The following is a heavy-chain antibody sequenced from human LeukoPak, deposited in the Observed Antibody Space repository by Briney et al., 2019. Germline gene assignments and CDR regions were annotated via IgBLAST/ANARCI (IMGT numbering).Heavy chain of an antibody. CDR1: GYTFTSYG. D-gene: IGHD3-22*01. J-gene: IGHJ4*02. CDR2: ISAYNGNT. CDR3: ARGDTYYYDSSGYYFDY. Sequence: ASVTVSCKASGYTFTSYGISWVRQAPGQGLEWMGWISAYNGNTNYAQKLQGRVTMTTDTSTSTAYMELSSLRSEDTAVYYCARGDTYYYDSSGYYFDYWGQGTLVTVSS. V-gene: IGHV1-18*01.